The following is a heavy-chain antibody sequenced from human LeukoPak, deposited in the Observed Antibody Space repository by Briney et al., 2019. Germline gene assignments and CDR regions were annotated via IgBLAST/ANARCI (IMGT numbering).Heavy chain of an antibody. Sequence: PGGSLRLSCAASGFIVSSNHMSWVRQTPGKGLEWVSLIYSGGTTYYADSVKGRFTLSRDNYKNTLYLQMNSLRAEDTAVYYCVRPKHSSTSWLHYGMDVWGQGPTVTVSS. CDR2: IYSGGTT. D-gene: IGHD2-2*01. CDR1: GFIVSSNH. J-gene: IGHJ6*02. V-gene: IGHV3-66*04. CDR3: VRPKHSSTSWLHYGMDV.